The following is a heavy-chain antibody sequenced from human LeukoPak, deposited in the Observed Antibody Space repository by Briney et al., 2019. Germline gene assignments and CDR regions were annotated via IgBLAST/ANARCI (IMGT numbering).Heavy chain of an antibody. CDR1: GGSISSYY. Sequence: SETLSLTCTVSGGSISSYYWGWIRQPPGKGLEWIGSIYYSGSTYYNPSLKSRVTISVDTSKNQFSLKLSSVTAADTAVYYCASSYYYDSSGPFDYWGQGTLVTVSS. CDR3: ASSYYYDSSGPFDY. J-gene: IGHJ4*02. D-gene: IGHD3-22*01. V-gene: IGHV4-39*01. CDR2: IYYSGST.